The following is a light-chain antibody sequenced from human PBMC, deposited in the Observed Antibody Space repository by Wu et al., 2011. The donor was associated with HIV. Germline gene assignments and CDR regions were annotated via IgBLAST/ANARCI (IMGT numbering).Light chain of an antibody. Sequence: EIVLTQSPATLSLSPGERATLSCRASQSASSYLAWYHQKPGQAPRLLIYDASNRATGIPARFSGSGSETDFTLTISRLEPEDFAVYYCQHRSTWPLTFGQGTRLEIK. CDR3: QHRSTWPLT. CDR2: DAS. V-gene: IGKV3-11*01. J-gene: IGKJ5*01. CDR1: QSASSY.